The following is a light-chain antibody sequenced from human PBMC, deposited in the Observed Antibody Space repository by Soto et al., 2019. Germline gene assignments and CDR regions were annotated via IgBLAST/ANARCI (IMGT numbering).Light chain of an antibody. Sequence: QSALTQPPSVSGSPGQSVTITCTGTNSDVGSYNRVSWFQQPPGTAPKLIIFEVTNRPSGVPDRFSGSKSGNTASLTIFGLQAEDEADYYCTSYTTNSPVVFGGGTKVTVL. J-gene: IGLJ2*01. V-gene: IGLV2-18*02. CDR1: NSDVGSYNR. CDR3: TSYTTNSPVV. CDR2: EVT.